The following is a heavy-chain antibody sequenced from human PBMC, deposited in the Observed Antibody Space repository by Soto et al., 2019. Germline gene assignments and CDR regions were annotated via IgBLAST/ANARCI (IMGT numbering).Heavy chain of an antibody. D-gene: IGHD2-2*03. CDR2: ISYDGSNK. Sequence: PGGSLRLSCAASGFTFSSYGMHWVRQAPGKGLEWVAVISYDGSNKYYADSVKGRFTISRDNSKNTLYLQMNSLRAEDTAVYYCAKELDIVVVPAAMPGYYGMDVWGQGTTVTVSS. CDR1: GFTFSSYG. V-gene: IGHV3-30*18. CDR3: AKELDIVVVPAAMPGYYGMDV. J-gene: IGHJ6*02.